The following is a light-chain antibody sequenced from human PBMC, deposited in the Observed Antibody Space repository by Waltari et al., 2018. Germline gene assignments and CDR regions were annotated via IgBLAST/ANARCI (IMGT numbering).Light chain of an antibody. V-gene: IGKV3D-15*03. J-gene: IGKJ1*01. CDR3: QQYNNWPQT. CDR2: TTS. CDR1: QSVGDK. Sequence: EIEMTQSPATLSVSPGERATLSCRASQSVGDKLAWYQQKPGQAPRLLIYTTSIRATGIPARFSGSGSGTEFTLTISILQSEDFAVYHCQQYNNWPQTFGQGTKVEIK.